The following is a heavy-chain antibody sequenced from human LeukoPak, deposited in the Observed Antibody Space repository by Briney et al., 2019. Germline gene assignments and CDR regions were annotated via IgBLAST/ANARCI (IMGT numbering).Heavy chain of an antibody. Sequence: SETLSLTCTVSGGFMTNYYGSWIRQPPGKGLEWIAYIYYTGSTYYNPSLKSRVTMSVDTSKNQFSLRLSSVTAADTAVYYCARHISGAATLDWGQGTLVTVSS. CDR1: GGFMTNYY. V-gene: IGHV4-59*08. J-gene: IGHJ4*02. CDR3: ARHISGAATLD. D-gene: IGHD3-3*02. CDR2: IYYTGST.